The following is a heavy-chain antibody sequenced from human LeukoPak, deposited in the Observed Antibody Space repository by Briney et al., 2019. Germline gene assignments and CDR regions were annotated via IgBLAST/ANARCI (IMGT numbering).Heavy chain of an antibody. CDR1: GFTFSNYG. CDR2: IWSDGSNK. V-gene: IGHV3-33*03. D-gene: IGHD4-17*01. CDR3: ATKMISGYGDYEMAVEN. Sequence: PGGSLRLSCAASGFTFSNYGMHWVRQAPGKGLEWVAVIWSDGSNKYYADSVRGRFTISRGNAKNTLYLQMNSLRAEDTAVYYCATKMISGYGDYEMAVENWGQGTLVTVSS. J-gene: IGHJ4*02.